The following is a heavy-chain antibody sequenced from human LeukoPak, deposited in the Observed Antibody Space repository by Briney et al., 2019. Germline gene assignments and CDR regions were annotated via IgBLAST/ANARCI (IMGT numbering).Heavy chain of an antibody. CDR1: GGSISSGGYS. J-gene: IGHJ4*02. V-gene: IGHV4-30-2*01. CDR3: ARGPSGDVWGSYRFFPSFDY. CDR2: IYHSGST. D-gene: IGHD3-16*02. Sequence: SQTLSLTCAVSGGSISSGGYSWSWIRQPLGKGLEWIGYIYHSGSTYYNPSLKSRVTISVDRSKNQFSLKLSSVTAADTAVYYCARGPSGDVWGSYRFFPSFDYWGQGTLVTVSS.